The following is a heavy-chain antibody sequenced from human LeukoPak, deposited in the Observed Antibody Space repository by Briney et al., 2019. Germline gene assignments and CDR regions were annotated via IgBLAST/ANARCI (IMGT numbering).Heavy chain of an antibody. CDR2: ISAYNGNT. CDR1: GYTFTSYG. J-gene: IGHJ4*02. D-gene: IGHD3-22*01. CDR3: ASTPLGYYYDSSGYSSLDY. V-gene: IGHV1-18*01. Sequence: ASVKVSCKASGYTFTSYGISWVRQAPGQGLEWMGWISAYNGNTNYAQKLQGRVTMTTDTSTSTAYMELRSLRSDDTAVYYCASTPLGYYYDSSGYSSLDYWGQGTLVTVSS.